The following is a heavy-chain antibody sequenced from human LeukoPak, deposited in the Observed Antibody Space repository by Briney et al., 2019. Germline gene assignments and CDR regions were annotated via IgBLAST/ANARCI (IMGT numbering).Heavy chain of an antibody. J-gene: IGHJ4*02. CDR1: GFTFSSYA. CDR3: AKPRHSGSYGDFDY. V-gene: IGHV3-23*01. Sequence: GGSLRLPCAASGFTFSSYAMNWVRQAPGKGLEWVSAISGSGASTYYADSVKGRFTISRDNSKNTLYLQMNSLRAEDTAVYYCAKPRHSGSYGDFDYWGQGTLVTVSS. D-gene: IGHD1-26*01. CDR2: ISGSGAST.